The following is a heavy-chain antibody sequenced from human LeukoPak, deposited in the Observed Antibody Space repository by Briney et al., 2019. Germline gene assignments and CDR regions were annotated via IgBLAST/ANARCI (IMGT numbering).Heavy chain of an antibody. CDR2: ISWNSGSI. CDR1: GFTFDDYA. Sequence: GGSLRLSRAASGFTFDDYAMHWVRQAPGKGLEWVSGISWNSGSIGYADSVKGRFTISRDNAKNSLYLQMNSLRAEDTALYYCAKAIRGYSYGSGAGAYYYGMDVWGQGTTVTVSS. CDR3: AKAIRGYSYGSGAGAYYYGMDV. V-gene: IGHV3-9*01. J-gene: IGHJ6*02. D-gene: IGHD5-18*01.